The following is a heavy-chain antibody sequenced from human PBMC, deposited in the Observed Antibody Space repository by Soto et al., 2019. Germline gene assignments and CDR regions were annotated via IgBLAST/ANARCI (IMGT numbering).Heavy chain of an antibody. CDR1: GFTFSSYA. V-gene: IGHV3-30-3*01. CDR3: ARDDPIAAADPLMIY. J-gene: IGHJ4*02. D-gene: IGHD6-13*01. CDR2: ISYDGSNK. Sequence: GGSLRLSCVASGFTFSSYAMHWVRQAPGKGLEWVAVISYDGSNKYYADSVKGRFTISRDNSKNTLYLQMNSLRAEDTAVYYCARDDPIAAADPLMIYWGQGTLVTVSS.